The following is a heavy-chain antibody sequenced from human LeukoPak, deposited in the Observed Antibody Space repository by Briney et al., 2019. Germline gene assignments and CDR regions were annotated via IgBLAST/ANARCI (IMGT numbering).Heavy chain of an antibody. J-gene: IGHJ5*02. D-gene: IGHD3-22*01. CDR3: ARTYYYDSSGYREDWFDP. CDR2: ISSSSSYI. V-gene: IGHV3-21*01. Sequence: PGGSLRLSCAASGFTFSSYSMNCVRQAPGKGLEWVSSISSSSSYIYYADSVKGRFTISRDNAKKSLYLQMNSLRAEDTAVYYCARTYYYDSSGYREDWFDPWGQGTLVTVSS. CDR1: GFTFSSYS.